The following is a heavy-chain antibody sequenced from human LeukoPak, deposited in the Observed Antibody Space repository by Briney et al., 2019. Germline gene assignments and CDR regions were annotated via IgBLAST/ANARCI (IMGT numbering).Heavy chain of an antibody. J-gene: IGHJ4*02. CDR2: ISYDGTNK. V-gene: IGHV3-30*03. CDR1: GFTFSSYG. D-gene: IGHD3-10*01. Sequence: PGRSLRLSCAASGFTFSSYGMHWVRQAPGKGLEWVAVISYDGTNKFYADSVKGRFTISRDNSKNTLYLQMNSLRAEDTAVYYCARNYYDSQGNFDYWGQGTLSPSPQ. CDR3: ARNYYDSQGNFDY.